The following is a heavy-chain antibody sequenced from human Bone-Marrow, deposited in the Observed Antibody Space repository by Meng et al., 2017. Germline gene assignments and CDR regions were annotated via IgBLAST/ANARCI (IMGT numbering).Heavy chain of an antibody. CDR3: ARDTHLDGSGRLMDV. Sequence: SLKISCAASGFTFDDYAMHWVRQAPGKGLEWVSGISWNSGSIGYADSVKGRFTISRDNSKNTLYLQMNSLRAEDTAVYYCARDTHLDGSGRLMDVWGQGTTVTV. V-gene: IGHV3-9*01. D-gene: IGHD3-10*01. CDR1: GFTFDDYA. J-gene: IGHJ6*02. CDR2: ISWNSGSI.